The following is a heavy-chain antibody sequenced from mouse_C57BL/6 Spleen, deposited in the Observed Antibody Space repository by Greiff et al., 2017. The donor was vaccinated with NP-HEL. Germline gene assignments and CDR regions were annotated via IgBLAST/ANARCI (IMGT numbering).Heavy chain of an antibody. CDR1: GYTFTSYW. V-gene: IGHV1-61*01. D-gene: IGHD2-4*01. CDR3: ARSGDYDALYAMDY. Sequence: QVQLQQPGAELVRPGSSVKLSCKASGYTFTSYWMDWVKQRPGQGLEWIGNIYPSDSETHYNQKFKDKATLTVDKSSSTAYMQLSSLTSEDSAVYYCARSGDYDALYAMDYWGQGTSVTVSS. CDR2: IYPSDSET. J-gene: IGHJ4*01.